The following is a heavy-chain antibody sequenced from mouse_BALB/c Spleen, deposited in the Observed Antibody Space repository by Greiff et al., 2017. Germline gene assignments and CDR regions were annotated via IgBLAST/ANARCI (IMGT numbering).Heavy chain of an antibody. Sequence: LVESGGGLVKPGGSLKLSCAASGFTFSDYYMYWVRQTPEKRLEWVATISDGGSYTYYPDSVKGRFTISRDNAKNNLYLQMSSLKSEDTAMYYCARERGDYDKVFAYWGQGTLVTVSA. D-gene: IGHD2-4*01. CDR2: ISDGGSYT. J-gene: IGHJ3*01. V-gene: IGHV5-4*02. CDR1: GFTFSDYY. CDR3: ARERGDYDKVFAY.